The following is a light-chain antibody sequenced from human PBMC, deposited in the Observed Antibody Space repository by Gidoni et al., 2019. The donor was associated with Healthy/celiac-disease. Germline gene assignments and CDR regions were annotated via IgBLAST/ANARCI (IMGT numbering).Light chain of an antibody. Sequence: DIQMTQSPSSLSASVGDRVTITCPSSQSISSYLNWYQQKPGKAPKLLIYAAYSLQSVLPSRFSGRASGTDFTLTISSLQPEVVATYYCQQSYSTPLTFGQGTKLEIK. CDR2: AAY. J-gene: IGKJ2*01. CDR1: QSISSY. V-gene: IGKV1-39*01. CDR3: QQSYSTPLT.